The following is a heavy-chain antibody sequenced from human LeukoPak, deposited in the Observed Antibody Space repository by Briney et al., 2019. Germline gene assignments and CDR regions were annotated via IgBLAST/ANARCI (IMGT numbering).Heavy chain of an antibody. D-gene: IGHD4-17*01. Sequence: GGSLRLSCAASGFTFSGYSMNWVRQAPGKGLEWVSYISSSSSPIYYADSVKGRFTISRDNAKNSLYLQMNSLRAEDTAVYYCARVLMTINYDSGDTLDYWGQGTLVTVSS. CDR2: ISSSSSPI. J-gene: IGHJ4*02. CDR1: GFTFSGYS. V-gene: IGHV3-48*01. CDR3: ARVLMTINYDSGDTLDY.